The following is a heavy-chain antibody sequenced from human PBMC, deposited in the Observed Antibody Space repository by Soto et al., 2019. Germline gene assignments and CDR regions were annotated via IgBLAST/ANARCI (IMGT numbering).Heavy chain of an antibody. CDR1: GGSISSGGYS. V-gene: IGHV4-30-2*01. CDR2: IYHSGST. D-gene: IGHD3-16*01. J-gene: IGHJ3*02. CDR3: ARGGPPALGAFDI. Sequence: PSETLSLTCAVSGGSISSGGYSWSWIRQPPGKGLEWIGYIYHSGSTYYNPSLKSRVTISVDRSKNQFSLKLSSVTAADTAVYYCARGGPPALGAFDIWGQGTMVTVSS.